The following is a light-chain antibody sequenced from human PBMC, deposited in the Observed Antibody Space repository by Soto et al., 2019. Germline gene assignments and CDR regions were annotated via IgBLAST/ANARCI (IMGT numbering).Light chain of an antibody. V-gene: IGLV2-14*01. J-gene: IGLJ1*01. Sequence: QSALTQPASVSGSPGQSITISCTGTSSDVGGYNYVSWYQQHPGKAPKLMIYEVTNRPSGVSNRFSGSKSGNTASLTISGRQAEDEADDYCSSYTSSSTLGVFGTGTKLTVL. CDR2: EVT. CDR1: SSDVGGYNY. CDR3: SSYTSSSTLGV.